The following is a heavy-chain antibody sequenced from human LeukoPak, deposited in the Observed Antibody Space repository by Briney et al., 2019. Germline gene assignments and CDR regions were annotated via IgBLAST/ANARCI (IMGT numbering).Heavy chain of an antibody. V-gene: IGHV3-23*01. CDR3: AKNGDRGAYCSGGSCYPYYYYYMDV. J-gene: IGHJ6*03. D-gene: IGHD2-15*01. CDR1: GGSISSYY. Sequence: ETLSLTCTVSGGSISSYYWSWIRQPPGKGLEWVSAISASGGTTYYADSVKGHFTISRDNSKNTLYLQMNSLSAEDTAVYYCAKNGDRGAYCSGGSCYPYYYYYMDVWGKGTTVTISS. CDR2: ISASGGTT.